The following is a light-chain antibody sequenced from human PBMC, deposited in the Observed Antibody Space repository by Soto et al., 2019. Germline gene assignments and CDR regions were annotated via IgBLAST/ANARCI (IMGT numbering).Light chain of an antibody. J-gene: IGLJ3*02. Sequence: QSALTQPASVSGSPGQSITISCTGTSSDIGGFNYVSWYQQHPGTAPKLLIYEVTNRPSGVSNRFSGSKSGNMASLTISGLQAEDEADYYCSSYTSRSTRVFGGGTKLTVL. V-gene: IGLV2-14*01. CDR2: EVT. CDR3: SSYTSRSTRV. CDR1: SSDIGGFNY.